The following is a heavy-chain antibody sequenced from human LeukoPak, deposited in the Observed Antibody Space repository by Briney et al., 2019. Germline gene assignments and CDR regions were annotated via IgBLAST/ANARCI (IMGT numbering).Heavy chain of an antibody. CDR2: IYYSGST. CDR1: GGTLNSFY. V-gene: IGHV4-59*08. CDR3: ARLLDDYYYYYGMDV. D-gene: IGHD5-24*01. Sequence: SETLSLTCTVSGGTLNSFYWSWIRQPPGKGLEWIGYIYYSGSTNYNPSLKSRVTISVDTSKNQFSLKLSSVTAADTAVYYCARLLDDYYYYYGMDVWGQGTTVTVSS. J-gene: IGHJ6*02.